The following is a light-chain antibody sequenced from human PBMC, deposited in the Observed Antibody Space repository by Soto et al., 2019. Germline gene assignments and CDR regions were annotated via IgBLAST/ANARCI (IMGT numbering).Light chain of an antibody. V-gene: IGKV1-27*01. CDR3: LTYNGPPLS. Sequence: DMQMTQSPSSLSASVGDRVTITCRASQGLGNYLAWYQQKPGKAPKLLIYYASSLQSGVPSRFSGSGSGTDFTLTISGLQPEDVATYYCLTYNGPPLSLGGGTKVEI. CDR2: YAS. CDR1: QGLGNY. J-gene: IGKJ4*01.